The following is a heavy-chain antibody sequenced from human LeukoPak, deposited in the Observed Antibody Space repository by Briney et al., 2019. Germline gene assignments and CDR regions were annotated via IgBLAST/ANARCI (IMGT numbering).Heavy chain of an antibody. J-gene: IGHJ3*02. CDR2: IKQDGSKK. CDR3: AGQYYYAFDI. D-gene: IGHD3-10*01. V-gene: IGHV3-7*01. CDR1: GFTFSNAW. Sequence: GGSLRLSCAASGFTFSNAWMSWVRQAPGKGLEWVANIKQDGSKKYYVDSVKGRFTISRDNAKNSLYLQMNSLRAEDTAVYYCAGQYYYAFDIWGQGTMVTVSS.